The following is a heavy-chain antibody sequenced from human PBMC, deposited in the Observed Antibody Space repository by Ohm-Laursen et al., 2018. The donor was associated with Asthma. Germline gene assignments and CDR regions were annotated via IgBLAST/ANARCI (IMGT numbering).Heavy chain of an antibody. Sequence: SLRLSCAASGFTFSSHAMSWVRQAPGKGLEWVAGIGLTGRATYYVDSVKGRFTISRDDSKNTLFLQLNSLRAEDTAVYYCVREDFDWPPGYCDYWGQGTLVTVSS. V-gene: IGHV3-23*01. D-gene: IGHD3-9*01. CDR1: GFTFSSHA. CDR2: IGLTGRAT. J-gene: IGHJ4*02. CDR3: VREDFDWPPGYCDY.